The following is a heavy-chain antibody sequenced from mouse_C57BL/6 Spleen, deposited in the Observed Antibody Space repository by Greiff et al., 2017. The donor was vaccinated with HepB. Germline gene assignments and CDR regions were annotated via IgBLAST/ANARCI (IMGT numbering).Heavy chain of an antibody. CDR1: GYSITSGYY. J-gene: IGHJ2*01. D-gene: IGHD1-1*01. CDR2: ISYDGSN. CDR3: ALITTVFNYFDY. V-gene: IGHV3-6*01. Sequence: DVKLQESGPGLVKPSQSLSLTCSVTGYSITSGYYWNWIRQFPGNKLEWMGYISYDGSNNYNPSLKNRISITRDTSKNQFFLKLNSVTTEDTATYYCALITTVFNYFDYWGQGTTLTVSS.